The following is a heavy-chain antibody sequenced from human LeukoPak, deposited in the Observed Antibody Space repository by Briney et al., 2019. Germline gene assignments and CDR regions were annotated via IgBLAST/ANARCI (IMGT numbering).Heavy chain of an antibody. Sequence: GESLRLSCAASGFTFDDYGMSWVRQAPGKGLEWVSGINWNGGSTGYADSVKGRFTISRDNAKNSLYLQMNSLRAEDTALYYCARDSPYYDDSSGYYTPFDYWGQGTLLTVSS. J-gene: IGHJ4*02. V-gene: IGHV3-20*04. CDR2: INWNGGST. CDR1: GFTFDDYG. D-gene: IGHD3-22*01. CDR3: ARDSPYYDDSSGYYTPFDY.